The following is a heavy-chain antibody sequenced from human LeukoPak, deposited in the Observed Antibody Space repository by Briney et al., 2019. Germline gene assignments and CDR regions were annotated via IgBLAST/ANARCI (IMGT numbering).Heavy chain of an antibody. CDR2: IIPILGIA. CDR1: GYTFTGYY. V-gene: IGHV1-69*02. D-gene: IGHD1-1*01. J-gene: IGHJ4*02. Sequence: AASVKVSCKASGYTFTGYYMHWVRQAPGQGLEWMGRIIPILGIANYAQKFQGRVTITADKSTSTAYMELSSLRSEDTAVYYCAIRERGDFDYWGQGALVTVSS. CDR3: AIRERGDFDY.